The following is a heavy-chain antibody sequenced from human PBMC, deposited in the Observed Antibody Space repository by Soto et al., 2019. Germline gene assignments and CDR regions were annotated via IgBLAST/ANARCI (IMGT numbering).Heavy chain of an antibody. D-gene: IGHD6-6*01. Sequence: EVQLLESGGGLVQPGGSLRLSCAASGFTFSSYAMNWVRQAPGKGLEWVSTISGSGGDTYYADSVKGRFSISRDNSKDTLSLQMDSLRAEDTAVYYCAKGGRSSSGLDFDYWGQGTLVTVSS. J-gene: IGHJ4*02. V-gene: IGHV3-23*01. CDR3: AKGGRSSSGLDFDY. CDR1: GFTFSSYA. CDR2: ISGSGGDT.